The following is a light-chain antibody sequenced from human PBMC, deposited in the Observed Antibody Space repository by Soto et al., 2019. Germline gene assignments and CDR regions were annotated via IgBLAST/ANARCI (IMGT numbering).Light chain of an antibody. J-gene: IGKJ2*01. CDR3: QQYNYYPYT. CDR2: SAS. V-gene: IGKV1-5*01. CDR1: QSISTW. Sequence: DIQMTQSPSTLSASVGDRVTITCRASQSISTWLAWYHQKPGKAPKLLISSASSLESGVPSRFSGSGSATEFSLAISSLQPDDFATYYCQQYNYYPYTFGEGTKLEIK.